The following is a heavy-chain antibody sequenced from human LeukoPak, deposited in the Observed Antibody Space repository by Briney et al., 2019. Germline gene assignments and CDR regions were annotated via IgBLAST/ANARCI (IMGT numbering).Heavy chain of an antibody. Sequence: SETLSLTCTVSGGSISSYYWSWIRQPPGKGLEWIGYIYYSGSTNYNPSLKSRVTISVDTSKNQFSLKLSSVTAADTAVYYCACSGVGATLGAFDIWGQGTMVTVSS. CDR3: ACSGVGATLGAFDI. V-gene: IGHV4-59*08. CDR1: GGSISSYY. CDR2: IYYSGST. J-gene: IGHJ3*02. D-gene: IGHD1-26*01.